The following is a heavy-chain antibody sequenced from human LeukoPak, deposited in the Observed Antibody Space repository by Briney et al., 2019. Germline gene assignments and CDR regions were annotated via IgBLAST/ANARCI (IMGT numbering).Heavy chain of an antibody. CDR1: GFTFSRFW. CDR2: VKQDGSEK. V-gene: IGHV3-7*02. Sequence: GGSLRLSCAASGFTFSRFWMSWVRQAPGKGLEWVANVKQDGSEKYYVDSVKGRFTISRDNAKNSLYLQMNSLRAEDAAVYHCARRTGETGTAAFDYWGQGTLVTVSS. CDR3: ARRTGETGTAAFDY. J-gene: IGHJ4*02. D-gene: IGHD2-2*01.